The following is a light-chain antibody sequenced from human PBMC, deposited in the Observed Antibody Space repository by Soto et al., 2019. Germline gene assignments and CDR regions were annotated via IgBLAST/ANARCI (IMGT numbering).Light chain of an antibody. V-gene: IGKV3-15*01. CDR3: QQYNNWT. J-gene: IGKJ1*01. Sequence: EIVMTQSPATLSVSPGERATLSCRASQSVSSNLAWSQQKPGQAPRLLIYGASTRATGTPARFSGSGSGTEFTLTISSLQSEDFAIYYCQQYNNWTFGQGTKVEIK. CDR2: GAS. CDR1: QSVSSN.